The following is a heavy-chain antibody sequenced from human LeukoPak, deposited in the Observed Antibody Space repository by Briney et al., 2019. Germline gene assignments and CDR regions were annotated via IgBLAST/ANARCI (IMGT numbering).Heavy chain of an antibody. CDR2: INPNSGGT. CDR1: GYTFTGYY. Sequence: ASVKVSCKASGYTFTGYYMHWVRQAPGQGLEWMGWINPNSGGTNYAQKSQGRVTMTRDTSISTAYMELSRLRSDDTAVYYCAREENPGYCSSTSCYQSWFDPWGQGTLVAVSS. CDR3: AREENPGYCSSTSCYQSWFDP. D-gene: IGHD2-2*01. J-gene: IGHJ5*02. V-gene: IGHV1-2*02.